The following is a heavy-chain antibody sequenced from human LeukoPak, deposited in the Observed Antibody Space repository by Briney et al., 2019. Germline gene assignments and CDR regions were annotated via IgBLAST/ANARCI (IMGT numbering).Heavy chain of an antibody. CDR1: GGSISSYY. Sequence: SETLSLTCTVSGGSISSYYWNWIRQPPGKGLEWNGFIYYSGSTNYNPSLKSRVTISVDTSKNQFSLKLSSVTAADTAVYYCARASPGLFDCWGQGTLVTVSS. J-gene: IGHJ4*02. CDR3: ARASPGLFDC. CDR2: IYYSGST. D-gene: IGHD2-21*01. V-gene: IGHV4-59*01.